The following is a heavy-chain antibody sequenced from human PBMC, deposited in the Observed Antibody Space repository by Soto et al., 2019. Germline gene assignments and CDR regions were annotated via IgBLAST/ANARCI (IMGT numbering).Heavy chain of an antibody. Sequence: PGGSLRLSCAASGFTFSSYSMNWVRQAPGKGLEWVSSISSSSSYIYYADSVKGRFTISRDNAKNSLYLQMNSLRAEDTAVYYCAREVARRGYSGYDSDYFDYWGQGTLVTVSS. V-gene: IGHV3-21*01. CDR1: GFTFSSYS. CDR2: ISSSSSYI. D-gene: IGHD5-12*01. J-gene: IGHJ4*02. CDR3: AREVARRGYSGYDSDYFDY.